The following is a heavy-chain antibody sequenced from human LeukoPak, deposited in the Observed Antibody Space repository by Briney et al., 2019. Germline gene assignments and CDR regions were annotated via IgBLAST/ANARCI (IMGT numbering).Heavy chain of an antibody. CDR1: GFTFSGYG. CDR3: AKGREKYCTSTSCYHDY. Sequence: GGSLRLSCAASGFTFSGYGMHWVRQAPGKGLEWVAFIRYDGNNKYYADSVKGRFTISRDNSENTLYLQMNSLRVEDTAVYFCAKGREKYCTSTSCYHDYWGQGALVTASS. CDR2: IRYDGNNK. V-gene: IGHV3-30*02. J-gene: IGHJ4*02. D-gene: IGHD2-2*01.